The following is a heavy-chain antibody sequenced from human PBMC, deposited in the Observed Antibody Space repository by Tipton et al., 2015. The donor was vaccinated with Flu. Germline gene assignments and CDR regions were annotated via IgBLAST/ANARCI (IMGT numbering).Heavy chain of an antibody. V-gene: IGHV4-61*09. CDR1: GGSISSGSHY. CDR3: ARTRSGNYLDDAFDI. Sequence: TLSLTCTVSGGSISSGSHYWSWIRQPAGRGLEWIGQLYTSGSTNYSPSLQGRVTMSVDTAKNQFSLKLSSVTAADTAVYHCARTRSGNYLDDAFDIWGQGTLVTVSS. D-gene: IGHD1-26*01. J-gene: IGHJ3*02. CDR2: LYTSGST.